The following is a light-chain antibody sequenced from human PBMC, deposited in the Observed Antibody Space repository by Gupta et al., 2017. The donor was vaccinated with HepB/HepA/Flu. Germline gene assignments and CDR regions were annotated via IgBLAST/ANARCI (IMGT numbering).Light chain of an antibody. CDR2: GSF. J-gene: IGKJ4*01. CDR3: QQYNNWPLT. CDR1: PSISTN. Sequence: EIVMTQSPATLSVSPGERATLSCRASPSISTNLAWYQQKPGQAPRLLIYGSFTRATGIPARFSGSGSGTEFTLTISSLQSEDFAVYFCQQYNNWPLTFGGGTKVEIK. V-gene: IGKV3-15*01.